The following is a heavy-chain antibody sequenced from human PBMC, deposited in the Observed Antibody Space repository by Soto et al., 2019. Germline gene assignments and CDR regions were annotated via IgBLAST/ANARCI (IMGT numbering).Heavy chain of an antibody. CDR3: ARDPRLKDDSSGYYYYGMDV. D-gene: IGHD3-22*01. CDR1: GGSISSYY. V-gene: IGHV4-59*01. J-gene: IGHJ6*02. CDR2: IYYSGST. Sequence: SETLSLTCTVSGGSISSYYWSWIRQPPGKGLEWIGYIYYSGSTNYNPSLKSRVTISVDTSKNQFSLKLSSVTAADTAVYYCARDPRLKDDSSGYYYYGMDVWGQGTTVTVSS.